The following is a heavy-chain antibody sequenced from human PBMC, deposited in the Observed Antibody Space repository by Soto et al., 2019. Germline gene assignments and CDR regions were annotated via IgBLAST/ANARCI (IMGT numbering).Heavy chain of an antibody. CDR3: ARLRAPWFGHLLSSDFDF. J-gene: IGHJ5*01. CDR2: VYYTGNT. D-gene: IGHD3-10*01. Sequence: SETLSLTCAVSGGSISNYNYYWGWIRQSPGKGLEWIGSVYYTGNTYYNPSLNSRLTISVDTYENQFSLRLTSVTAADTAVYFCARLRAPWFGHLLSSDFDFWGQGSLATVS. V-gene: IGHV4-39*01. CDR1: GGSISNYNYY.